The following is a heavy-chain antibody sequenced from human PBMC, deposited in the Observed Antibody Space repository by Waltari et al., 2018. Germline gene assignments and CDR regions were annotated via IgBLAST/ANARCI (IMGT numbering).Heavy chain of an antibody. CDR3: AKIRWDYGDPRDY. CDR2: IRYDGSNK. V-gene: IGHV3-30*02. D-gene: IGHD4-17*01. Sequence: QVQLVESGGGVVQPGGSLRLSCAASGFTFSSYGMHWVRQAPGKGLEWVAFIRYDGSNKYYADSVKGRFTISRDNSKNTLYLQMNSLRAEDTAVYYCAKIRWDYGDPRDYWGQGTLVTVSS. CDR1: GFTFSSYG. J-gene: IGHJ4*02.